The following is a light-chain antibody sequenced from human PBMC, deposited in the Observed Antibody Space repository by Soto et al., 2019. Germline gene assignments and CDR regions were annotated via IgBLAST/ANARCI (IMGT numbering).Light chain of an antibody. CDR3: QVWDGSNDHVV. J-gene: IGLJ2*01. V-gene: IGLV3-21*02. CDR1: NIGTKS. Sequence: SSVLTQTPAVSVAPGQPASITCGGNNIGTKSVHWYQQKPGQAPILVVYDDSDRPSGIPERFSGSNSGNTATLTISRVDAGDEADYYCQVWDGSNDHVVFGGGTKVTVL. CDR2: DDS.